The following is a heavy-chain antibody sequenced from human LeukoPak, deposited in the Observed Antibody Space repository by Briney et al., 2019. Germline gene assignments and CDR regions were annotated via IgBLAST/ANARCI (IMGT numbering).Heavy chain of an antibody. CDR2: INHSGST. J-gene: IGHJ5*02. CDR3: ARGSGIYDFWSGYYNWFDP. CDR1: GWSFSGYY. V-gene: IGHV4-34*01. Sequence: SGTLSLTFPVYGWSFSGYYWSWIRQPPGKGLEWIGEINHSGSTNYNPSPKSRVTISVDTSKNQFSLKLSSVTAADTVMYCCARGSGIYDFWSGYYNWFDPWGQGTLVTVSS. D-gene: IGHD3-3*01.